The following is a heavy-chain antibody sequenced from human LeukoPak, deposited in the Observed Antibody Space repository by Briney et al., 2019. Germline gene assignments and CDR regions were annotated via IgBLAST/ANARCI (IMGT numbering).Heavy chain of an antibody. CDR1: GFTFSSYW. V-gene: IGHV3-74*01. CDR2: INSDGSST. D-gene: IGHD6-6*01. J-gene: IGHJ4*02. Sequence: GGSLRLSCAASGFTFSSYWMHLVRQAPGKGVVWVSRINSDGSSTSYADSVEGRFTISRDNDKNTLYLQMNSLRAEDTAVYYCARGLSGYSSSLGYWGQGTLVTVSS. CDR3: ARGLSGYSSSLGY.